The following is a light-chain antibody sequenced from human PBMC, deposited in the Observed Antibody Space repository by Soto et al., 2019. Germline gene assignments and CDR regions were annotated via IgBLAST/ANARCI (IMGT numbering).Light chain of an antibody. CDR3: QQTYSAPRT. J-gene: IGKJ1*01. CDR2: DAS. CDR1: QSISSH. V-gene: IGKV1-39*01. Sequence: DIPMTQSPYSLSASVGDRVTITCRASQSISSHLNWFQQKPGKAPKLLIHDASSFQSGVPSRFSGSGSGTDFTLTISSLQPEDFATYYCQQTYSAPRTFGQGTKVEIK.